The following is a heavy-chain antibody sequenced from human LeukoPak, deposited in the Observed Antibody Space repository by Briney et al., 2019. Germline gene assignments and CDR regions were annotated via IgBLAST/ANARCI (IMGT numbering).Heavy chain of an antibody. V-gene: IGHV3-23*01. CDR2: ISGSGGST. CDR3: ARKLGVGGTSFFDY. Sequence: GGSLRLSCAASGFTFSSYVMSWVRQGPGKGLEWVSAISGSGGSTYYADSVKGRFTISRDNSKNTLYLQMNSLRAEDTAVYYCARKLGVGGTSFFDYWGQGTLVTVSS. J-gene: IGHJ4*02. CDR1: GFTFSSYV. D-gene: IGHD1-26*01.